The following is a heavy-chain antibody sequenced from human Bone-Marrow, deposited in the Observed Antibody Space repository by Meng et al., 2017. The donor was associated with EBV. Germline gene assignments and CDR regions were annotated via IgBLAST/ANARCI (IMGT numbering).Heavy chain of an antibody. CDR2: VHYTGST. CDR3: ARPFPSWQSPRLDPFGA. Sequence: QLQLRESGPGKVKPSETLSHTCTVSGDSSSSFYYWGWIRQPPGRGLEWIGSVHYTGSTYYSPSLKSRVTVSVDTSKNQFSLRLTSVTAADTAVYYCARPFPSWQSPRLDPFGAWGQGTLVTVSS. CDR1: GDSSSSFYY. J-gene: IGHJ5*02. D-gene: IGHD6-19*01. V-gene: IGHV4-39*01.